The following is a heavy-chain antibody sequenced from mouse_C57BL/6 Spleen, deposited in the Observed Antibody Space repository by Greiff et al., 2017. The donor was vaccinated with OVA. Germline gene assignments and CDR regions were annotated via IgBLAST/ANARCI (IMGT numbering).Heavy chain of an antibody. D-gene: IGHD2-4*01. Sequence: QVQLQQPGAELVKPGASVKMSCKASGYTFTSYWITWVKQRPGQGLEWIGDIYPGSGSTNYNEKFKSKATLTVDTSSSTAYMQLSSLTSEDSAVYDCARGDDYDEGNFDVWGTGTTRTVSS. CDR3: ARGDDYDEGNFDV. J-gene: IGHJ1*03. CDR2: IYPGSGST. V-gene: IGHV1-55*01. CDR1: GYTFTSYW.